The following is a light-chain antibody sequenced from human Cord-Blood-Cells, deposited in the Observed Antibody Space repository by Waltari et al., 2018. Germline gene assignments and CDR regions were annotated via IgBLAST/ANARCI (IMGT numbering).Light chain of an antibody. V-gene: IGLV2-14*01. CDR3: SSYTSSSTGV. CDR2: DVS. J-gene: IGLJ3*02. CDR1: SSDVGGYNY. Sequence: QSALTQPASASGSPGQSITISCTGTSSDVGGYNYVSWYQQHPGKAPKLMIYDVSKRPSGVSHRFSGSKSGNTASLTISGLQAEDEADYYCSSYTSSSTGVFGGGTKLTVL.